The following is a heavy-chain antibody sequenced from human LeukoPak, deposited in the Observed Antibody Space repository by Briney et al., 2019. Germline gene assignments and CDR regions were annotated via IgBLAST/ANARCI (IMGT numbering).Heavy chain of an antibody. CDR1: GFTFSNYA. V-gene: IGHV3-23*01. Sequence: PGGSLRLSCAASGFTFSNYAMTWVRQAPGKGLEWVSSISASGDRTYYTESVKGRFTVSRDNSTNTLYLQMNSLRAEDTAVYYCAKSARGEFGVLIAPFDYWGQGTLVTVSS. D-gene: IGHD3-16*02. CDR2: ISASGDRT. CDR3: AKSARGEFGVLIAPFDY. J-gene: IGHJ4*02.